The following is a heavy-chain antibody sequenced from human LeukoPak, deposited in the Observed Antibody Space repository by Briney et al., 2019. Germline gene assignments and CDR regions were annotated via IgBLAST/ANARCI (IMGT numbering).Heavy chain of an antibody. J-gene: IGHJ3*02. Sequence: PSETLSLTCAVYGGSFSGYYWSWIRQPPGKGLEWIGEINHSGSTNYNPSLKSRVTISVDTSKNQFSLKLSSVTAADTAVYYCARDNTVTTFGEHAFDIWGQGTMVTVSS. CDR2: INHSGST. CDR1: GGSFSGYY. CDR3: ARDNTVTTFGEHAFDI. V-gene: IGHV4-34*01. D-gene: IGHD4-17*01.